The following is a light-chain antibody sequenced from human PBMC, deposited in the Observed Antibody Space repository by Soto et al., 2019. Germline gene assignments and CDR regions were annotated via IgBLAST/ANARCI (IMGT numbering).Light chain of an antibody. Sequence: IVLTQSPGTLSLSPGERATLSCRASQSVSTNYLAWYQQRPCQAPRLLIYGASSRATGIPDRFSGSGSGTDFTLTISRLEPEDFAVYYCQQYGSAPETFGQGTKVEIK. V-gene: IGKV3-20*01. CDR1: QSVSTNY. CDR2: GAS. CDR3: QQYGSAPET. J-gene: IGKJ1*01.